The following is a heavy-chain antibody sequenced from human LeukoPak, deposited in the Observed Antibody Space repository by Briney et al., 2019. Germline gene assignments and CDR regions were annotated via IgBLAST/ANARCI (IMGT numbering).Heavy chain of an antibody. CDR3: ATPGHYYDSSGLGYFDY. D-gene: IGHD3-22*01. CDR1: GGTFSSYA. J-gene: IGHJ4*02. CDR2: IIPIFGTA. Sequence: SVKVSCKASGGTFSSYAISWVRQAPGQGLEWMGGIIPIFGTANYAQKFQGRVTITADESTSTAYMELSSLRSEDTAVYYCATPGHYYDSSGLGYFDYWGQETLVTVSS. V-gene: IGHV1-69*13.